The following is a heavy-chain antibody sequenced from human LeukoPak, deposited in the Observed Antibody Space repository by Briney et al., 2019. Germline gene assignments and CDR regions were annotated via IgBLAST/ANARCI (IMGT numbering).Heavy chain of an antibody. J-gene: IGHJ3*02. Sequence: GGSLRLSCAASGFTFSRYWMSWVRQAPGKGLEWVASINQDESAKYYVDSVKGRFTISRDNAKNTLYLQMNSLRAEDTAVYYCAKGHEYSSGWYAAFDIWGQGTMVTVSS. CDR3: AKGHEYSSGWYAAFDI. CDR1: GFTFSRYW. CDR2: INQDESAK. D-gene: IGHD6-19*01. V-gene: IGHV3-7*01.